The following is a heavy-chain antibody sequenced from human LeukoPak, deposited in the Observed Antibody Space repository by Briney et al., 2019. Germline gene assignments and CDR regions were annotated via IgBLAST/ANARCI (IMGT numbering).Heavy chain of an antibody. V-gene: IGHV3-21*01. CDR3: ACFAAIDY. J-gene: IGHJ4*01. Sequence: PGGSPTLSCAASGSTFSTYTMNWVRQAPGKGLEWVSSISTSSTYIYYADSVKGRFTISRDNAKNSLYLQMNSLRAEDTAVYYCACFAAIDYWGHEGLVTVSS. CDR1: GSTFSTYT. D-gene: IGHD2-15*01. CDR2: ISTSSTYI.